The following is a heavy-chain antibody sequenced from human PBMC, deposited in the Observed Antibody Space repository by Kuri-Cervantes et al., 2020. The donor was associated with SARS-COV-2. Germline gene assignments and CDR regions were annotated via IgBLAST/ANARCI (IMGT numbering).Heavy chain of an antibody. D-gene: IGHD4-11*01. J-gene: IGHJ6*02. CDR1: GFTFSSYW. V-gene: IGHV3-74*01. Sequence: ETLSLTCAASGFTFSSYWMHWVRQAPGKGLVWVSRINSDGSSTSYADSVKGRFTISRDNAKNTLYLQMNSLRAEDTAVYYCAREIQIGWGTTVTTWYHYYYGMDVWGQGTMVTVSS. CDR2: INSDGSST. CDR3: AREIQIGWGTTVTTWYHYYYGMDV.